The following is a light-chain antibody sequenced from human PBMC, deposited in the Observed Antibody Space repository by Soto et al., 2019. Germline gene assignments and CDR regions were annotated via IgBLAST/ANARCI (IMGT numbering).Light chain of an antibody. J-gene: IGKJ1*01. CDR2: KAS. CDR1: QSISSW. V-gene: IGKV1-5*03. Sequence: DIQMTQSPSTLSASVGDRVTITCRASQSISSWLAWYQQKPGKAPKPLIYKASSLESGVPSRFSGSGSGTAFTLTISSLQPDDVATYYCQQYNSYSPTFGQGTKVEIK. CDR3: QQYNSYSPT.